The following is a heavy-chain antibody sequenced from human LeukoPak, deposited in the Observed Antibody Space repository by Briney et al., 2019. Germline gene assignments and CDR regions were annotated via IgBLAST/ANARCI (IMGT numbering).Heavy chain of an antibody. J-gene: IGHJ5*02. CDR1: GYTFTGYY. CDR3: ARACGGGSCYSGFGNWFDP. V-gene: IGHV1-2*02. CDR2: INPNSGGT. D-gene: IGHD2-15*01. Sequence: ASVKVSCKASGYTFTGYYMHWVRQAPGQGLEWMGWINPNSGGTNYAQKFQGRVTMTRDTSISTAYMELSRLRSDDTAVYYCARACGGGSCYSGFGNWFDPWGQGTLATVSS.